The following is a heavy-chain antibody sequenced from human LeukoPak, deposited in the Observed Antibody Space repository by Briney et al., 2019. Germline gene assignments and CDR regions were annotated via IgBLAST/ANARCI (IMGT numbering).Heavy chain of an antibody. Sequence: PGGSLRLSCAASGFTFSSCGMHWVRQAPGKGLEWVAVIWYDGSNKYYADSVKGRFTISRDNSKNTLYLQMNSLRAENTAVYYCARDGSSGWYWVDYWGQGTLVTVS. J-gene: IGHJ4*02. V-gene: IGHV3-33*01. CDR2: IWYDGSNK. CDR1: GFTFSSCG. CDR3: ARDGSSGWYWVDY. D-gene: IGHD6-19*01.